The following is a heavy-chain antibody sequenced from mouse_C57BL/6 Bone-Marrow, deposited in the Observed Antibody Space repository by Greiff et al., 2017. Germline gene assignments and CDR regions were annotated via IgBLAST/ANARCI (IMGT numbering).Heavy chain of an antibody. V-gene: IGHV1-54*01. Sequence: QVQLKQSGAELVRPGTSVKVSCKASGYAFTNYLIEWVKQRPGQGLEWIGVINPGSGGTNYNEKFKGKATLTADKSSSTAYMQLSSLTSEDSAVYFCARRSDGYYWYFDVWGTGTTVTVSS. CDR3: ARRSDGYYWYFDV. D-gene: IGHD2-3*01. J-gene: IGHJ1*03. CDR1: GYAFTNYL. CDR2: INPGSGGT.